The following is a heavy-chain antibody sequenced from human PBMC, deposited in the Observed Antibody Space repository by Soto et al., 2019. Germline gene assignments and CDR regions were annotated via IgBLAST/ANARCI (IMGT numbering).Heavy chain of an antibody. D-gene: IGHD2-2*01. CDR1: GFTFSAYG. CDR3: ARDYCSGTTCYEFDY. CDR2: IWYDGSNK. Sequence: GGSLRLSCAASGFTFSAYGIHWVRQAPGKGLEWVAVIWYDGSNKYYADSVKGRFTISRDNSKNTLFLQMNSLRAEDTAVYYCARDYCSGTTCYEFDYWGQGTQVTVSS. V-gene: IGHV3-33*08. J-gene: IGHJ4*02.